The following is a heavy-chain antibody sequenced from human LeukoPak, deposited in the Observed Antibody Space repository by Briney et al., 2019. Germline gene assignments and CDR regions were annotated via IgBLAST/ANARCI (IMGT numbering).Heavy chain of an antibody. V-gene: IGHV1-8*01. CDR1: GCTFTSYD. J-gene: IGHJ3*02. CDR3: ARGSSLTGQSSDAFDI. D-gene: IGHD3-9*01. Sequence: ASVKVSCKASGCTFTSYDINWVRQATGQGLEWMGWMNPNSGNTGYAQKFQGRVTMTRNTSISTAYMELSSLRSEDTAVYYCARGSSLTGQSSDAFDIWGQGTMVTVSS. CDR2: MNPNSGNT.